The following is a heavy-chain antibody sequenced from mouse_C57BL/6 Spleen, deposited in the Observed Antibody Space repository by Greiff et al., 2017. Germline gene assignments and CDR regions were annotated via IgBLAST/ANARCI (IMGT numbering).Heavy chain of an antibody. Sequence: VQLQQPGTELVKPGASVKLSCKASGYTFTSYWMHWVKQRPGQGLEWIGKINPSNGGTNYNEKFKGKATLTVDKSSSTAYMQLSSLTSEDSAVXYCARSDNDDEGTYWGQGTLVTVSA. CDR3: ARSDNDDEGTY. CDR1: GYTFTSYW. D-gene: IGHD2-4*01. CDR2: INPSNGGT. J-gene: IGHJ4*01. V-gene: IGHV1-53*01.